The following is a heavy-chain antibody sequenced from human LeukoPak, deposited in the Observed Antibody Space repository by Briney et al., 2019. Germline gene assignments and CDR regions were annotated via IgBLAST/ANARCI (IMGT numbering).Heavy chain of an antibody. CDR1: GFTFSGYG. J-gene: IGHJ4*02. Sequence: GGSLRLSCTASGFTFSGYGMNWIRQAPGKGLEWVSSFGTRSTSIYHAGSVKGRFAISRDNAKNSLYLQMNSLRAEDTALYYCAREVSEGFDFWGQGTLVTVSS. D-gene: IGHD3-22*01. CDR3: AREVSEGFDF. CDR2: FGTRSTSI. V-gene: IGHV3-21*01.